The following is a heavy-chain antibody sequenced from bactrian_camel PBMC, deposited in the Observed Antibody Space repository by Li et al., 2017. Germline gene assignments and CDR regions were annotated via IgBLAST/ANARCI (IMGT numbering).Heavy chain of an antibody. Sequence: VESGGGLVQTGGSLRLSCAASGFPFTSYGMLWVRQSPGKGLEWVSDIGSGGDSTSYADSVKGRFTISRDNAKNTVTLQLNSLKIEDTAMYYCANLDGHYWGQGTQVTVS. J-gene: IGHJ4*01. CDR1: GFPFTSYG. V-gene: IGHV3S40*01. CDR3: ANLDGHY. CDR2: IGSGGDST.